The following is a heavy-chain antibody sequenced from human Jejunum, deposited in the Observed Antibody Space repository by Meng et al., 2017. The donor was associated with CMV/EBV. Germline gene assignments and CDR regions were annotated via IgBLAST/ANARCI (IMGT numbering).Heavy chain of an antibody. J-gene: IGHJ4*02. CDR1: GGTFSRYI. Sequence: SGGTFSRYISSWVRQAPGQGLEWMGRIIPMVGRPNYAQKFQGRVTISADKFTSTAYMEVSSLRSEDTAVYFCAVLVDTAMVTRDYWGQGTLVTVSS. V-gene: IGHV1-69*02. CDR2: IIPMVGRP. CDR3: AVLVDTAMVTRDY. D-gene: IGHD5-18*01.